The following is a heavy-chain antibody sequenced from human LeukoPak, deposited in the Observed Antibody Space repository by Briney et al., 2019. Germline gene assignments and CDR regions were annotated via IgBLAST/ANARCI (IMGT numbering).Heavy chain of an antibody. D-gene: IGHD1-14*01. V-gene: IGHV5-51*01. J-gene: IGHJ4*02. CDR2: IFPGDSDT. CDR3: VRLVTNHQCYFDY. CDR1: GYSFTNYW. Sequence: GASLKISCKGSGYSFTNYWIGWVRHMPGKGLESMGIIFPGDSDTRYSPSFQGQVTISADKSISTAYLQWSRLKASDTAVYYCVRLVTNHQCYFDYWGQGTLVTVSS.